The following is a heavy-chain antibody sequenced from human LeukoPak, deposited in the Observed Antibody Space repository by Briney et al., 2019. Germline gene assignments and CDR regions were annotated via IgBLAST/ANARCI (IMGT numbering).Heavy chain of an antibody. CDR1: GFPFSSFG. V-gene: IGHV3-30*18. D-gene: IGHD6-19*01. Sequence: GRSPRLSCAASGFPFSSFGMHWVRQAPGKGLGWVAVISYDGSNKYYADSVKGRFTISRDNSKNTLYLQMNSLRAEDTAVYYCAKAQDRRAVAGTVDYWGQGTLVTVSS. CDR3: AKAQDRRAVAGTVDY. CDR2: ISYDGSNK. J-gene: IGHJ4*02.